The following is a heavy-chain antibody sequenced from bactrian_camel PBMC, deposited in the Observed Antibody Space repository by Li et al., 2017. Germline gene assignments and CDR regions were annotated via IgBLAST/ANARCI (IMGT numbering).Heavy chain of an antibody. J-gene: IGHJ6*01. CDR2: IATGSGNT. V-gene: IGHV3S1*01. D-gene: IGHD2*01. CDR1: GYTYNRNC. CDR3: AARGPYCYTKLSVRDFTY. Sequence: VQLVESGGGSVQAGGSLRLSCAASGYTYNRNCMAWFRQAPGKEREGVARIATGSGNTYYADSVKGRFTISQDNAKTTLYLQMNSLKPEDTAMYYCAARGPYCYTKLSVRDFTYWGQGTQVTVS.